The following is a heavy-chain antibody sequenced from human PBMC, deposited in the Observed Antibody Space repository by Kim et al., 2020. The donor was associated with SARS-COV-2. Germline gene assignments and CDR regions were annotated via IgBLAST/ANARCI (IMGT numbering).Heavy chain of an antibody. Sequence: GGSLRLSCAASGFTFSSYAMHWVRQAPGKGLEWVAVISYDGSNKYYADSVKGRFTISRDNSKNTLYLQMNSLRAEDTAVYYCAREYGYDFWSGYLPYWGQGTLVTVSS. CDR2: ISYDGSNK. D-gene: IGHD3-3*01. J-gene: IGHJ4*02. CDR1: GFTFSSYA. V-gene: IGHV3-30-3*01. CDR3: AREYGYDFWSGYLPY.